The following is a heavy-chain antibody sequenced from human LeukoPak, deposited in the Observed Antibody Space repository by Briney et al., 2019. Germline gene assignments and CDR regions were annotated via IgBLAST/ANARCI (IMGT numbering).Heavy chain of an antibody. V-gene: IGHV3-20*01. CDR3: AREKGIVGATNPGY. CDR2: INWNGGST. D-gene: IGHD1-26*01. Sequence: GGSLRLSCAASGFTFDDYGMSWVRQAPGKGLEWVSGINWNGGSTGYADSVKGRFTISRDNAKNSLYLQMNSLRAEDTALYHCAREKGIVGATNPGYWGQGTLVTVSS. CDR1: GFTFDDYG. J-gene: IGHJ4*02.